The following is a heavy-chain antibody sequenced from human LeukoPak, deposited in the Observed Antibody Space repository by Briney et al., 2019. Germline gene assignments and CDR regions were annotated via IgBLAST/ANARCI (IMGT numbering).Heavy chain of an antibody. CDR1: GGTFSSYA. CDR3: ARFIAAAGTAYDAFDI. Sequence: GASVKVSCKASGGTFSSYAISWVRQAPGQGLEWMGGIIPIFGTANYAQKFQGRVTITADESTSTAYMELSSLGSEDTAVYYCARFIAAAGTAYDAFDIWGQGTMVTVSS. D-gene: IGHD6-13*01. J-gene: IGHJ3*02. CDR2: IIPIFGTA. V-gene: IGHV1-69*13.